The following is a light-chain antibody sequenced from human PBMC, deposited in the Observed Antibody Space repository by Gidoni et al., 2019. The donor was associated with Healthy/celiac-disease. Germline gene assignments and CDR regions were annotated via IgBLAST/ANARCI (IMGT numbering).Light chain of an antibody. J-gene: IGLJ3*02. Sequence: SDELTQPPSVSVSPGQTASITCSGDKLGDKYACWYQQKPGQSPVLVIYQDSKRPSGIPERFSGSNSGNTAPLTISGTQAMDEADYYCQAWDSSTAWVFGGGTKLTVL. CDR1: KLGDKY. CDR2: QDS. V-gene: IGLV3-1*01. CDR3: QAWDSSTAWV.